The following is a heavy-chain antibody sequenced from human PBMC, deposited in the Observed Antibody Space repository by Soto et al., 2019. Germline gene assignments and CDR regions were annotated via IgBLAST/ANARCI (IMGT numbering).Heavy chain of an antibody. CDR3: AKDGDCSSTNCYIGLWVAYYFDY. J-gene: IGHJ4*02. Sequence: GGSLRLSCAASGFTFSSYGMHWVRQAPGKGLEWVAVISYDGSNKYYADSVKGRFTISRDNSKNTLYLQMNSLRAEDTAVYYCAKDGDCSSTNCYIGLWVAYYFDYWGQGTLVTVSS. CDR2: ISYDGSNK. V-gene: IGHV3-30*18. D-gene: IGHD2-2*02. CDR1: GFTFSSYG.